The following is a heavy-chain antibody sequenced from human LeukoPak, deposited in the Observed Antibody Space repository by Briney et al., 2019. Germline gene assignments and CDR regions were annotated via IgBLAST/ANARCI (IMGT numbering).Heavy chain of an antibody. CDR1: GFTFRSYA. Sequence: PGGSLRLSCAASGFTFRSYAMSWVRQAPGKGLEWVSGISDSGGGTYYADPVQGRFTISRGNSKNTLYLQMTSLRAEDTAIYYCAKDRGGGQTNFDYWGQGTRVTVSA. CDR2: ISDSGGGT. CDR3: AKDRGGGQTNFDY. D-gene: IGHD1-1*01. J-gene: IGHJ4*02. V-gene: IGHV3-23*01.